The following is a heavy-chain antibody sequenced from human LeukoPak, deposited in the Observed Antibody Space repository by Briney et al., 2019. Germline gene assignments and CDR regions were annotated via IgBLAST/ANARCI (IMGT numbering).Heavy chain of an antibody. CDR3: AKRGVVIRVILVGFHKEAYYFDS. D-gene: IGHD3-22*01. CDR2: ISGSGGST. Sequence: GGSLRLSCAVSGITLSNYGMSWVRQTPRKGLEWVAGISGSGGSTRSADSVKGRFTISRDNAKNTLYLEMNSLRAKDTAVYFCAKRGVVIRVILVGFHKEAYYFDSWGQGALVTVSS. CDR1: GITLSNYG. V-gene: IGHV3-23*01. J-gene: IGHJ4*02.